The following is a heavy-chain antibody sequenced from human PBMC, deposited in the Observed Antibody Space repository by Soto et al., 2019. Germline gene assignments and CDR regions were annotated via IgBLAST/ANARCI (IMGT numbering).Heavy chain of an antibody. J-gene: IGHJ6*02. V-gene: IGHV1-18*01. CDR2: ISAYNGNT. Sequence: ASVKVPCQSPWYTFTLYGISCVRQAPGPGLEWMGWISAYNGNTNYAQKLQGRVTMTTDTSTSTAYMELRSLRSDDTAVYYCARDWDPYKGSAESFGMDVWGQGTTVTVSS. CDR3: ARDWDPYKGSAESFGMDV. CDR1: WYTFTLYG. D-gene: IGHD1-26*01.